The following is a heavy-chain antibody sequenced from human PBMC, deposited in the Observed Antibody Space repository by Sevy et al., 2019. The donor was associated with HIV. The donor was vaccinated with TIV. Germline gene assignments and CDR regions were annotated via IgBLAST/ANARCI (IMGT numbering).Heavy chain of an antibody. D-gene: IGHD6-25*01. J-gene: IGHJ5*02. CDR1: GYTFTGYY. Sequence: ASVKVSCKASGYTFTGYYMHWVRQAPGQGLEWMGRINPNSGGTNYAQKFQGRVTMTRDTSISTAYMERRRLRSGDTAVKYCARGSKAALRSSFDPWGQGTLVTVSS. V-gene: IGHV1-2*06. CDR3: ARGSKAALRSSFDP. CDR2: INPNSGGT.